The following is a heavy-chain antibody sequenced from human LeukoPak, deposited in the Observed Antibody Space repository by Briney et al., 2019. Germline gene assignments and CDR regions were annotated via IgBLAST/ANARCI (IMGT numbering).Heavy chain of an antibody. J-gene: IGHJ6*02. CDR2: MNPNSGNT. CDR3: ARDVADIVVVPAVDLYYYYGMDV. D-gene: IGHD2-2*01. V-gene: IGHV1-8*01. Sequence: ASVKVSCKASGYTFTSYDINWVRQAAGQGLEWMGRMNPNSGNTGYAQKFQGRVTMTRNTSISTAYMELSSLRSEDTAVYYCARDVADIVVVPAVDLYYYYGMDVWGQGTTVTVSS. CDR1: GYTFTSYD.